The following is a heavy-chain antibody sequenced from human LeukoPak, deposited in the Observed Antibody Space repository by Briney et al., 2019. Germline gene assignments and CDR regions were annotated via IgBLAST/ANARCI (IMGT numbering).Heavy chain of an antibody. CDR1: GFTFSTYA. CDR2: ISGNGANT. Sequence: GGFLRLSCAASGFTFSTYAMSWVRQAPGKGLEWVSVISGNGANTFYADSVKGRCTISRDNSKNTLYLQMNSLRADDTAVYYCAKLIAGSYLFDYWGQGTLVTVSS. V-gene: IGHV3-23*01. D-gene: IGHD1-26*01. CDR3: AKLIAGSYLFDY. J-gene: IGHJ4*02.